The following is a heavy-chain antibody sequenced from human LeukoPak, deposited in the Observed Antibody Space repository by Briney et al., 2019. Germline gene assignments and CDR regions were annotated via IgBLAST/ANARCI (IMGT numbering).Heavy chain of an antibody. Sequence: GGSLRLSCAASGFTFSSFGMSWVRQAPGKGLEWVSVISGSGDSTYYADSVKGRFTISRDNAKNTLYLQMNSLRAEDTAVYYCAREYQGNFDYWGQGTLVTVSS. J-gene: IGHJ4*02. CDR2: ISGSGDST. CDR3: AREYQGNFDY. CDR1: GFTFSSFG. V-gene: IGHV3-23*01.